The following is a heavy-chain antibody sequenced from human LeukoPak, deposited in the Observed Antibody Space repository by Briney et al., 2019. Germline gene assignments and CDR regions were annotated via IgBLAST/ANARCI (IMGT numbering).Heavy chain of an antibody. J-gene: IGHJ4*02. D-gene: IGHD3-22*01. CDR3: ARYYYGSSGYYNFDD. CDR2: IDRDDDK. Sequence: SGPTLLKPTQTLTLTCFFSGFSRTISGLCGNWIRQPPGKALGGLARIDRDDDKFYITSLKNRLTISKDTSKNQVVLTMTNMDPVDTATYYCARYYYGSSGYYNFDDWGQGTPVTVSS. CDR1: GFSRTISGLC. V-gene: IGHV2-70*17.